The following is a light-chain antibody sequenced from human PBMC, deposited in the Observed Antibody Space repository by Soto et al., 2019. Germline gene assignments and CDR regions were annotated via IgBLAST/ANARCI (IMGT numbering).Light chain of an antibody. Sequence: QSALTQPPSASGSPGQSVTISCTGTSSDIGGYNYISWYQQHPVKAPKLMIYEVSKRPSGVPDRFSASKSGNTASLTVSGLQAEDEADYYCASYAVSSVVFGGGTKVTVL. J-gene: IGLJ2*01. CDR3: ASYAVSSVV. CDR2: EVS. V-gene: IGLV2-8*01. CDR1: SSDIGGYNY.